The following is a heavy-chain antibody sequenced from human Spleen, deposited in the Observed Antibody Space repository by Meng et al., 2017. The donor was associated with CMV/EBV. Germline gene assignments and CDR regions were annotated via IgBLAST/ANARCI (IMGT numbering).Heavy chain of an antibody. CDR1: GFTFSTYT. CDR2: INSGNSYI. Sequence: GESLKISCAASGFTFSTYTMNWVRQAPGKGLEWVSSINSGNSYIYYADSVKGRFTISRDNAKNSLYLQMESLRAEDTAVYYCAKDGGWHFDYWGQGSLVTVSS. CDR3: AKDGGWHFDY. D-gene: IGHD3-16*01. J-gene: IGHJ4*02. V-gene: IGHV3-21*01.